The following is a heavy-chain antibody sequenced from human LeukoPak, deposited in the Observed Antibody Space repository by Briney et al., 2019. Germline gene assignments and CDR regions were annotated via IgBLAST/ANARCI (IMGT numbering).Heavy chain of an antibody. CDR3: AKDLEDYYFMVWFDP. CDR1: GFTFSSYA. J-gene: IGHJ5*02. Sequence: PGGSLRLSCAASGFTFSSYAMSWVRQAPGKGLEWVSAISGSGGSTYYADSVKGRFTISRDNSKNTLYLQMNSLRAEDPAVYYCAKDLEDYYFMVWFDPWGQGTLVTVSS. D-gene: IGHD3-3*01. V-gene: IGHV3-23*01. CDR2: ISGSGGST.